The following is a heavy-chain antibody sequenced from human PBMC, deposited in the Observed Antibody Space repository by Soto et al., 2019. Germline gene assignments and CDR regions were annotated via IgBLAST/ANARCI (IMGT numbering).Heavy chain of an antibody. CDR3: ASERILNIAARLSHDY. CDR1: GFTFSSYS. D-gene: IGHD6-6*01. V-gene: IGHV3-21*01. Sequence: GGSLRLSCAASGFTFSSYSMNWVRQAPGKGLEWVSSISSSSSYIYYADSVKGRFTISRDNAKNSLYLQMNSLRAEDTAVYYCASERILNIAARLSHDYWGQGTLVTVSS. J-gene: IGHJ4*02. CDR2: ISSSSSYI.